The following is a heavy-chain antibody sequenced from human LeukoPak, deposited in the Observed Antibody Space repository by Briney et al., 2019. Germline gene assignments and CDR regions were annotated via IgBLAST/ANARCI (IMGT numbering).Heavy chain of an antibody. V-gene: IGHV1-2*02. D-gene: IGHD3-3*01. Sequence: EASVKVSCKASGYTFTGYYMHWVRQAPGQGLEWMGWINPNSGGTNYAQKFQGRVTMTRDTSISTAYMELSRLRSDDTAVYYCAREALYDFWSGYYRGKKYYFDYWGQGTLVTVSS. CDR1: GYTFTGYY. CDR2: INPNSGGT. J-gene: IGHJ4*02. CDR3: AREALYDFWSGYYRGKKYYFDY.